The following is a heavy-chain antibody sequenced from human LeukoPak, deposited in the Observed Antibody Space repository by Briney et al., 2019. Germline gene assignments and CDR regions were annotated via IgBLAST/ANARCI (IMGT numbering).Heavy chain of an antibody. D-gene: IGHD2-15*01. J-gene: IGHJ4*02. CDR3: AFRYCSGGTCYPWLDY. Sequence: GGSLRLSCAASGFTFSSNWIHWVRQAPGEGLVWVSRINSDGSTTNYADSVKGRFTISRDNAKNTLYLQMSSLRAEDTAMYYCAFRYCSGGTCYPWLDYWGQGTLVTVSS. V-gene: IGHV3-74*01. CDR1: GFTFSSNW. CDR2: INSDGSTT.